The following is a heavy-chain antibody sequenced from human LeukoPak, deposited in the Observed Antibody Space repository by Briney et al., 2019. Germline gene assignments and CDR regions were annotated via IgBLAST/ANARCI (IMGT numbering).Heavy chain of an antibody. V-gene: IGHV3-21*01. CDR1: GFTFSSYS. D-gene: IGHD4-17*01. J-gene: IGHJ4*02. CDR2: ISSSSSYI. Sequence: GGSLRLSCAASGFTFSSYSMNWVRQAPGKGLEWISSISSSSSYIYYADSVKGRFTISRDNAKNSLYLQMNSLRAEDTAVYFCARADYGDTSDPFDFWGQGTLVTVSS. CDR3: ARADYGDTSDPFDF.